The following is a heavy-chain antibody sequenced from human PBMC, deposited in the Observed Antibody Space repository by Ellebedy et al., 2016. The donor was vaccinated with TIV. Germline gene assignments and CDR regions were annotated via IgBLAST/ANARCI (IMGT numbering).Heavy chain of an antibody. CDR2: ISASGHRT. J-gene: IGHJ6*02. CDR1: GFTFNSYV. CDR3: AREYYYGMDV. V-gene: IGHV3-23*01. Sequence: PGGSLRLSCVASGFTFNSYVMSWVRQAPGKGLEWVSAISASGHRTFYADSVKGRFTISRDNAKNSLYLQMNSLRAEDTAVYYCAREYYYGMDVWGQGTTVTVSS.